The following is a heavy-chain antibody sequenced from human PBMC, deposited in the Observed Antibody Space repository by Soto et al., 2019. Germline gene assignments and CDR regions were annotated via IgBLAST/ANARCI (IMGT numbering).Heavy chain of an antibody. V-gene: IGHV3-49*04. CDR3: TRDPQENYYYYYGMDV. CDR1: GFTFGDYA. CDR2: IRSKAYGGTT. J-gene: IGHJ6*02. Sequence: SLRLSCTASGFTFGDYAMSWVRQAPGKGLEWVGFIRSKAYGGTTEYAASVKGRFTISRDDSKSIAYLQMNSLKTEDTAVYYCTRDPQENYYYYYGMDVWGQGTTVTVSS.